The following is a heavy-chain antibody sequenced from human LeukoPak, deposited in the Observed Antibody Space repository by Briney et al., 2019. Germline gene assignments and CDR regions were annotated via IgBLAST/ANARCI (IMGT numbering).Heavy chain of an antibody. CDR1: GFSFSNYW. V-gene: IGHV3-7*05. Sequence: GGSLRLSCAASGFSFSNYWMSWVRQAPGKGLEWVANINQDGSVQSSVGSVKGRFTISRDNAKNSLYLQMNSLRVEDTAVYFCARGAPYRDSDDYGGQGTLVTVSS. J-gene: IGHJ4*02. D-gene: IGHD1-14*01. CDR3: ARGAPYRDSDDY. CDR2: INQDGSVQ.